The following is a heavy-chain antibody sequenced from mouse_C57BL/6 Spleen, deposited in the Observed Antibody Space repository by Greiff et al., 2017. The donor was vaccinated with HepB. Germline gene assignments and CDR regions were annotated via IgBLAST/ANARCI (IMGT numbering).Heavy chain of an antibody. CDR2: IYPGDGDT. J-gene: IGHJ1*03. D-gene: IGHD1-2*01. Sequence: VKLQESGPELVKPGASVKISCKASGYAFSSSWMNWVKQRPGKGLEWIGRIYPGDGDTNYNGKFKGKATLTADKSSSTAYMQLSSLTSEDSAVYFCARWGLLRPWYFDVWGTGTTVTVSS. CDR3: ARWGLLRPWYFDV. V-gene: IGHV1-82*01. CDR1: GYAFSSSW.